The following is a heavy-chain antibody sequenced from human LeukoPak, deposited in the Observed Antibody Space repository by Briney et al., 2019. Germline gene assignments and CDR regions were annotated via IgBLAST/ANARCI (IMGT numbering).Heavy chain of an antibody. CDR3: ARVEGSGWYWDAFDI. CDR1: GGSFSGYY. V-gene: IGHV4-30-4*08. Sequence: PSETLSLTCAVYGGSFSGYYWSWIRQPPGKGLEWIGYIYYSGSTYYNPSLKSRVTISVDTSKNQFSLKLSSVTAADTAVYYCARVEGSGWYWDAFDIWGQGTMVTVSS. D-gene: IGHD6-19*01. CDR2: IYYSGST. J-gene: IGHJ3*02.